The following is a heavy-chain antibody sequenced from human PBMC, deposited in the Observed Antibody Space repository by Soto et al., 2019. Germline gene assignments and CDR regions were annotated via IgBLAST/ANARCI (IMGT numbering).Heavy chain of an antibody. V-gene: IGHV1-69*08. J-gene: IGHJ3*02. CDR1: GGTFSSYT. Sequence: QVQLVQSGAEVKKPGSSVKVSCKASGGTFSSYTISWVRQAPGHGLEWMGRIIPILGIANYAQKFQCRVTITADKYTSTAYMELSSLRSEDTAVYYCARDGITFGGVIADDAFDIWGQGTMVTVSS. CDR3: ARDGITFGGVIADDAFDI. D-gene: IGHD3-16*02. CDR2: IIPILGIA.